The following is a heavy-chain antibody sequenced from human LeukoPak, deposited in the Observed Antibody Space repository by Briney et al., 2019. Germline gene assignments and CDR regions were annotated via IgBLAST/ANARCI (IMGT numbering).Heavy chain of an antibody. CDR2: IYYSGST. CDR1: GGSISRGGYY. D-gene: IGHD3-22*01. Sequence: SETLSLTCTVSGGSISRGGYYWSWIRQHPGKGLEWIGYIYYSGSTYYNPSLKSRVTISVDTSKNQFSLKLSSVTAADTAVYYCARVGDAYYYDSSGSFDYWGQGTLVTVSS. V-gene: IGHV4-30-4*08. J-gene: IGHJ4*02. CDR3: ARVGDAYYYDSSGSFDY.